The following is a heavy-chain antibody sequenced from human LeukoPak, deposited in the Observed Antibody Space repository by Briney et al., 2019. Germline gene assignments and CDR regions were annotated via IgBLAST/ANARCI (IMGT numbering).Heavy chain of an antibody. CDR2: ISWNSASI. CDR3: AKDKAPLYSGYDWDLDF. D-gene: IGHD5-12*01. CDR1: RFTFHHYA. Sequence: GGSLRLSCAASRFTFHHYAIHWVRQVPGKGLEWVSGISWNSASIGYADSVKGRFTISRDNAKNSVYLQMNSLRAEDTALYYCAKDKAPLYSGYDWDLDFWGQGTLVTVSS. V-gene: IGHV3-9*01. J-gene: IGHJ4*02.